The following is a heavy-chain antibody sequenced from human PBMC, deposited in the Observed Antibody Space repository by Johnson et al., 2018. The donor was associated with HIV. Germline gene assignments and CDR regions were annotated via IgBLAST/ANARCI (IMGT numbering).Heavy chain of an antibody. Sequence: VQLVESGGGVVQPGRSLRLSCAASGFTFSRYDMHWVRQVTGKGLEWVSAIGTAGDTYYPGSVKGRFTISRDNSKNTLYLQMNSLRQDDTAVYYCARGGWLGYCSSTSCAKDAFDIWGQGTMVTVSS. V-gene: IGHV3-13*01. CDR1: GFTFSRYD. CDR3: ARGGWLGYCSSTSCAKDAFDI. J-gene: IGHJ3*02. D-gene: IGHD2-2*01. CDR2: IGTAGDT.